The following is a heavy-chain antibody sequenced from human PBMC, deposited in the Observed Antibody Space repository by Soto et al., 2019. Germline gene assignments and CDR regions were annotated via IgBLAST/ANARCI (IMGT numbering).Heavy chain of an antibody. J-gene: IGHJ4*02. Sequence: VKVSFKASGGTFSSYAISWVRQAPGQGLEWMGGIIPIFGTANYAQKFQGRVTITADESTSTAYMELSSLRSEDTAVYYCARDRVTMVRGVITHGTFFDYWGQGTLVTVSS. CDR1: GGTFSSYA. CDR2: IIPIFGTA. D-gene: IGHD3-10*01. V-gene: IGHV1-69*01. CDR3: ARDRVTMVRGVITHGTFFDY.